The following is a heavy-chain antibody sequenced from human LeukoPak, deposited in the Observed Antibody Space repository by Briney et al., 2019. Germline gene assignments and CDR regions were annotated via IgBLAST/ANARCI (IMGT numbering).Heavy chain of an antibody. Sequence: GRSLRLSCAASGFTFSSYGMHWVRQAPSKGLEWVAFIRYDGSNKYYADSVKGRFTISRDNSKNTLYLQMNSLRAEDTAVYYCASIGGYCSGGSCYSLDEDAFDIWGQGTMVTVSS. V-gene: IGHV3-30*02. J-gene: IGHJ3*02. CDR1: GFTFSSYG. CDR3: ASIGGYCSGGSCYSLDEDAFDI. CDR2: IRYDGSNK. D-gene: IGHD2-15*01.